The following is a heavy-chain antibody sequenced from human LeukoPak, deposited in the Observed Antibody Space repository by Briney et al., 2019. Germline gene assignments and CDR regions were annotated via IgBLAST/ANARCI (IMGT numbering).Heavy chain of an antibody. D-gene: IGHD2-15*01. CDR3: ARGSSFDGYCSAGACDAGYYDS. CDR1: GESFSAYF. Sequence: PSETLSLTCAVYGESFSAYFWNWIRQAPGKPLEYIGEINHRGSSHYNPSLKTRLTLSVATSTNQFSLKLTSVTAADTAVYFCARGSSFDGYCSAGACDAGYYDSWGQGTPVTVSS. CDR2: INHRGSS. V-gene: IGHV4-34*01. J-gene: IGHJ4*02.